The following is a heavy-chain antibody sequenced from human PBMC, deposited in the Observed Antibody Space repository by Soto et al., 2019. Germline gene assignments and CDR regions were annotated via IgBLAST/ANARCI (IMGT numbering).Heavy chain of an antibody. V-gene: IGHV1-69*01. Sequence: HVQLVQSGAEVKKPASSVKVSCKASGGTFSSYGVSWVRQAPGQGLEWMGRIIPVFGIEHYAQKSQGRVTVTADESTSTAYMEPSGLTSEDTAVYYCARGLSYYDSSGYSDAFDIWGQGTLVTVSS. CDR3: ARGLSYYDSSGYSDAFDI. D-gene: IGHD3-22*01. J-gene: IGHJ3*02. CDR1: GGTFSSYG. CDR2: IIPVFGIE.